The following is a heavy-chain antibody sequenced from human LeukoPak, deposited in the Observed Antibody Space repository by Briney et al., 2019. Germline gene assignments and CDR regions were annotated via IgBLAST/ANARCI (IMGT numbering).Heavy chain of an antibody. CDR3: ARRGPKSRRREKDAFDI. J-gene: IGHJ3*02. CDR2: INHSGST. D-gene: IGHD1-26*01. Sequence: SETLSLTCAVYGGSFSGYYWSWIRKPPGKGLEWIEEINHSGSTNYKPSLKSRLTISVDTSKNQLSLKLSSVTAADTAVYYCARRGPKSRRREKDAFDIWGQGTMVTVSS. V-gene: IGHV4-34*01. CDR1: GGSFSGYY.